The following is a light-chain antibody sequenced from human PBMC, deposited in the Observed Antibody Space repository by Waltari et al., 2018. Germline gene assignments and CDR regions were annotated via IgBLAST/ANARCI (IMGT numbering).Light chain of an antibody. CDR1: QSLVHSDGNTY. V-gene: IGKV2-30*02. J-gene: IGKJ1*01. CDR3: MQGTEWPRT. Sequence: DVVMTQSPLSLPVTLGQSASISCSSSQSLVHSDGNTYLNWFQQRPGQSQRRLIDKVSRRDSGVPDRFSGSGSGTDFTLKISRVEAADVGVYYCMQGTEWPRTFGQGTKVQIK. CDR2: KVS.